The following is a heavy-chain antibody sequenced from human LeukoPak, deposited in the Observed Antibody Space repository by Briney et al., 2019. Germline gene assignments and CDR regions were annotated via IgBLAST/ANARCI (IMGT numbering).Heavy chain of an antibody. CDR2: IHLGDSNT. V-gene: IGHV5-51*01. CDR3: ARPRKCDYSNYFPFSY. J-gene: IGHJ4*02. D-gene: IGHD4-4*01. Sequence: PGESLKISCQASGYTSSNYWIGWVRQMPGKGLEWMGIIHLGDSNTRYSPSFQGQVTISADKSINTAYLQWSSLKASDTAIYYCARPRKCDYSNYFPFSYWGQGTLVTVSS. CDR1: GYTSSNYW.